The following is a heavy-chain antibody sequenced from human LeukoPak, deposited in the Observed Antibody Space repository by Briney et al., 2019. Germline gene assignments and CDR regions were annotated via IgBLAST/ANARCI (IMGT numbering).Heavy chain of an antibody. D-gene: IGHD3-10*01. J-gene: IGHJ4*02. CDR3: AKDRGRQGIRGIIISYYFDY. CDR2: IRADAVTT. V-gene: IGHV3-23*01. CDR1: GFIFSHHG. Sequence: GGSLRLSCATSGFIFSHHGMNWVRQAPGKGLEWVSGIRADAVTTYYADSVKGRFIISRDNSKNTVYLQMNSLSAEDAAVYYCAKDRGRQGIRGIIISYYFDYWGQGTLVTVSS.